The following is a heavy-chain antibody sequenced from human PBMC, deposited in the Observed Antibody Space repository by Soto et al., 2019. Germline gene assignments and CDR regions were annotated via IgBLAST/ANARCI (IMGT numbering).Heavy chain of an antibody. D-gene: IGHD6-6*01. V-gene: IGHV3-30*18. CDR2: ISYDGSNK. J-gene: IGHJ4*02. CDR1: GFTFSSYG. Sequence: GGSLRLSCAASGFTFSSYGMHWVRQAPGKGLEWVAVISYDGSNKYYADSVKGRFTISRDNSKNTLYLQMNSLRAEDTAVYYCAKGGWQLVGFWCAYWGQGTLVTVSS. CDR3: AKGGWQLVGFWCAY.